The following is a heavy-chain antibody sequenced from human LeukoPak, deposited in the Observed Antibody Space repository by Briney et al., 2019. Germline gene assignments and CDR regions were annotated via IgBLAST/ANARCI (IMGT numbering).Heavy chain of an antibody. CDR3: AKTNVGYSDNSGPWGYY. CDR1: GFTFSSYG. CDR2: IRYDESNK. Sequence: GGSLRLSCAASGFTFSSYGMHWVRQAPGKGLEWVAFIRYDESNKYYTDSVKGRFTISRDTSKNTLYLQMNSLRPEDTAVYYCAKTNVGYSDNSGPWGYYWGQGTLVTVSS. V-gene: IGHV3-30*02. J-gene: IGHJ4*02. D-gene: IGHD3-22*01.